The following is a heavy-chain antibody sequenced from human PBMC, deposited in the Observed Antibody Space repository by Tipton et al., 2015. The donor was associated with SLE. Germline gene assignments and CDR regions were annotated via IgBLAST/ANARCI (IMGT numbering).Heavy chain of an antibody. CDR2: IYSGGST. V-gene: IGHV3-66*01. CDR3: ARGPEYSRSSGVFDI. D-gene: IGHD6-6*01. Sequence: SLRLSCAASGFNVSTNYMCWVRQAPGKGPEWVSVIYSGGSTYYADSVKGRFTISRDNSKNTLYLQMNSLRAEDTAVYYCARGPEYSRSSGVFDIWGQGTTVTVSS. J-gene: IGHJ3*02. CDR1: GFNVSTNY.